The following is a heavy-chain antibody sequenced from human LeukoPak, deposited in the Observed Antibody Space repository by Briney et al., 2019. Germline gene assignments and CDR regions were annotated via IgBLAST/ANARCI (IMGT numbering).Heavy chain of an antibody. V-gene: IGHV4-4*07. J-gene: IGHJ5*02. CDR1: GGSISRYY. CDR3: ARDSGTTGEVKFDP. Sequence: SETLSLTCTVSGGSISRYYWSWLRQPAGKGLEGIGRIYSDGTITYNPSLQSRLTMSIDTSKNQFSLKLSFVTAADTAVYYCARDSGTTGEVKFDPWGQGTLVTVSS. D-gene: IGHD4-17*01. CDR2: IYSDGTI.